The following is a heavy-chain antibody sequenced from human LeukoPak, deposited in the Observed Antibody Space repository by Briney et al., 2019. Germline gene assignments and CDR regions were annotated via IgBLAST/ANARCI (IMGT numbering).Heavy chain of an antibody. J-gene: IGHJ4*02. CDR3: ARGGSYLYYFDY. D-gene: IGHD1-26*01. CDR1: GFTFSSYA. V-gene: IGHV3-64*01. CDR2: ISSNGGST. Sequence: GGSLRLSCAASGFTFSSYAMHWVRQAPGKGLEYVSAISSNGGSTYYANSVKGRFTISRDNSKNTLYLQMGSLRAEDMAVYYCARGGSYLYYFDYWGQGTLVTVSS.